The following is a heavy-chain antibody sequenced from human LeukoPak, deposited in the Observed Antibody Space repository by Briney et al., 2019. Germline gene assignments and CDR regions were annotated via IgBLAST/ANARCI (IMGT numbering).Heavy chain of an antibody. J-gene: IGHJ4*02. Sequence: PSETLPLTCTVSGGSISSSSYYWGWIRQPPGKGLEWIGSIYYSGSTYYNPSLKSRVTISVDTSKNQFSLKLSSVTAADTAVYYCATSRHRPYYFDYWGQGTLVTVSS. V-gene: IGHV4-39*01. CDR3: ATSRHRPYYFDY. CDR2: IYYSGST. CDR1: GGSISSSSYY.